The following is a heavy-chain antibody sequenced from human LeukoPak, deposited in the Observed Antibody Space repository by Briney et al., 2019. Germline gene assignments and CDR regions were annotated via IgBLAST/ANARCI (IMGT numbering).Heavy chain of an antibody. D-gene: IGHD6-6*01. J-gene: IGHJ6*03. CDR2: IDHSGST. CDR3: ARGGAARDYYYMDV. Sequence: SETLSLTCTVSGGSFSRYFWTWIRQTPGKGLEWIGYIDHSGSTNYSPSLQSRVTISVDTSKNQFSLKLSSVTAADTAVYYCARGGAARDYYYMDVWGKGTTVTVSS. CDR1: GGSFSRYF. V-gene: IGHV4-59*08.